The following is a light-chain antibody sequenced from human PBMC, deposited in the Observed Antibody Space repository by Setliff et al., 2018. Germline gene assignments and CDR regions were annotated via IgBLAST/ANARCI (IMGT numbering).Light chain of an antibody. Sequence: EIVMTQSPATLSVSPGERATLSCRASQSVSNYVAWYQQKPGQAPRLVIYDASTRATGVPARFSGSGSGTEFTLTISRLEPEDFAVYYCQQYGSSPPVTFGQGTRLEIK. J-gene: IGKJ5*01. V-gene: IGKV3-15*01. CDR1: QSVSNY. CDR3: QQYGSSPPVT. CDR2: DAS.